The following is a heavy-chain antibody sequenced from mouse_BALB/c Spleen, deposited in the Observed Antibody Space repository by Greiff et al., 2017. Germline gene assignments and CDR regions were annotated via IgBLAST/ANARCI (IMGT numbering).Heavy chain of an antibody. CDR2: ISTYYGNT. D-gene: IGHD2-4*01. J-gene: IGHJ4*01. CDR1: SYTFTDYA. V-gene: IGHV1-67*01. CDR3: ARCLDYYYAMDY. Sequence: VQLQQSGPELVRPGVSVKISCKGSSYTFTDYAMHWVKQSHAKSLEWIGVISTYYGNTNYNQKFKGKATMTVDKSSSTAYMELARLTSEDSAVYYCARCLDYYYAMDYWGQGTSVTVSS.